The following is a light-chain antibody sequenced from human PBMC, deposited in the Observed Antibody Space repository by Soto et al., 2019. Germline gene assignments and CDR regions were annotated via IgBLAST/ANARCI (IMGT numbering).Light chain of an antibody. CDR2: AAS. CDR1: ETVKSDY. CDR3: QQYGSSPLT. V-gene: IGKV3-20*01. J-gene: IGKJ4*01. Sequence: EIVLTQSPGTLSLSPGERATLSCRASETVKSDYLAWYQQKPGRPPRLLIYAASTRATGIPDRFSGSGSGTDFTLAVIRLEPEDFAVYSCQQYGSSPLTFGGGTKVEI.